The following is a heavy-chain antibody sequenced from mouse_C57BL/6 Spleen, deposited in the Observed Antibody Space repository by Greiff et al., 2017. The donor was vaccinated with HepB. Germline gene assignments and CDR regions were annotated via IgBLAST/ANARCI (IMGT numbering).Heavy chain of an antibody. CDR3: ARESYGYDNAMDY. Sequence: EVKLVESGPELVKPGASVKIPCKASGYTFTDYNMDWVKQSHGKSLEWIGDINPNNGGTIYNQKFKGKATLTVDKSSSTAYMELRSLTSEDTAVYYCARESYGYDNAMDYWGQGTSVTVSS. J-gene: IGHJ4*01. D-gene: IGHD2-2*01. CDR2: INPNNGGT. V-gene: IGHV1-18*01. CDR1: GYTFTDYN.